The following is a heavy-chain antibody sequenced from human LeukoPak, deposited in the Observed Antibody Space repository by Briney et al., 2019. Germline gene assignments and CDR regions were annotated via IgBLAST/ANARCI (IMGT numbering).Heavy chain of an antibody. V-gene: IGHV4-59*01. CDR1: GVSISSYY. Sequence: SETLSLTCTVSGVSISSYYWNWMRQSPGKGLEWIGYSHYSGTSSYNPSLKSRVTISVDTSKTQFSLKLSSVSAADTAVYYCARWGEGGGFVVHAFDVWGQGSMVTVSS. CDR3: ARWGEGGGFVVHAFDV. CDR2: SHYSGTS. J-gene: IGHJ3*01. D-gene: IGHD2-15*01.